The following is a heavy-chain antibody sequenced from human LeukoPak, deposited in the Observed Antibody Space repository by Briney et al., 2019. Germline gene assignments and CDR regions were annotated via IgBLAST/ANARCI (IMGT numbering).Heavy chain of an antibody. Sequence: SETLSLTCTVSGGSISSSSYYWGWIRQPPGKGLEWIGSIHYSGSTYYNPSLKSRVTISVDTSRNQFSVKLTSVTAADTAVYYCAVGGFRYYFDYWGQGTLVTVSS. D-gene: IGHD3-10*01. CDR1: GGSISSSSYY. J-gene: IGHJ4*02. CDR3: AVGGFRYYFDY. V-gene: IGHV4-39*01. CDR2: IHYSGST.